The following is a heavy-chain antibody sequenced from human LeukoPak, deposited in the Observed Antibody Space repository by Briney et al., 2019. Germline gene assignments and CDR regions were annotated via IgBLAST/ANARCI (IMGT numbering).Heavy chain of an antibody. V-gene: IGHV3-48*03. Sequence: GGSLRLSCAASGFTFSSYEMNWVRQAPGKGLEWVSYITSSGVTIYYADSVKGRFTISRDNAKNSLYLQMNSLRAEDTAVYDCARAKMATGGGTFDYWGQGTLVTVSS. CDR3: ARAKMATGGGTFDY. D-gene: IGHD5-24*01. CDR1: GFTFSSYE. CDR2: ITSSGVTI. J-gene: IGHJ4*02.